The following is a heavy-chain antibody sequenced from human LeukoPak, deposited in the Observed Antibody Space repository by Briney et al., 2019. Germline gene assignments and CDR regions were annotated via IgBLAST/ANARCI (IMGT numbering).Heavy chain of an antibody. CDR2: ISGGAGTP. D-gene: IGHD4-17*01. CDR1: GFTFSSYA. J-gene: IGHJ4*02. Sequence: LPGGSLRLSCAASGFTFSSYAMSWVRQAPGKGLEWVSGISGGAGTPYYADSVKGRFTISRDNSKSTLYLQMTSLRAEDTAVYYCAKRRTTVITMDYFDYWGQGTLVTVSS. CDR3: AKRRTTVITMDYFDY. V-gene: IGHV3-23*01.